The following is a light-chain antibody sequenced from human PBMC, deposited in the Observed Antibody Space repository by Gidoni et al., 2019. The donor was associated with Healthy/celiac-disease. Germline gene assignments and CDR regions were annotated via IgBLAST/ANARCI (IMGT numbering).Light chain of an antibody. CDR1: QSVSSN. CDR2: GAS. Sequence: EIVMTQSPATLSVSPGERATLSCRASQSVSSNLAWYQQQPGQAPRLLIYGASTRATGIPARFSGSGSWTAFTLTISSLQSEDFAVYYCQQYNNWPPLTFGGGTKVEIK. J-gene: IGKJ4*01. CDR3: QQYNNWPPLT. V-gene: IGKV3-15*01.